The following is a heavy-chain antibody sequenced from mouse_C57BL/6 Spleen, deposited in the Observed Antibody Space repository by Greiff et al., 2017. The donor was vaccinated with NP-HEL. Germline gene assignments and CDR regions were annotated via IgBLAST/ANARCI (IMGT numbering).Heavy chain of an antibody. J-gene: IGHJ1*03. D-gene: IGHD1-1*01. V-gene: IGHV2-9-1*01. CDR3: SRDLLRGYFDV. Sequence: VKLVESGPGLVAPSQSLSITCTVSGFSLTSYAISWVRQPPGKGLEWLGVIWPGGGTNYNSALKSRLSISKDNSKSQVFLKMNSLQTDDTARYYCSRDLLRGYFDVWGTGTTVTVSS. CDR2: IWPGGGT. CDR1: GFSLTSYA.